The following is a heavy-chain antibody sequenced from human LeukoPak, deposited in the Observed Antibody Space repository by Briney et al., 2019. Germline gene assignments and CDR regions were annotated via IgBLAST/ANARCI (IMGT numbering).Heavy chain of an antibody. D-gene: IGHD3-10*01. V-gene: IGHV1-46*01. CDR3: ARGPMVRGVIIYGMDV. CDR1: GYTFTSYY. CDR2: INPSGGST. Sequence: ASVKVSCKASGYTFTSYYMHWVRQAPGQGLEWMGIINPSGGSTSYAQKFQGRVTMTRDTSTSTVYMELSSLRPEDTAVYYCARGPMVRGVIIYGMDVWGQGTTVTVSS. J-gene: IGHJ6*02.